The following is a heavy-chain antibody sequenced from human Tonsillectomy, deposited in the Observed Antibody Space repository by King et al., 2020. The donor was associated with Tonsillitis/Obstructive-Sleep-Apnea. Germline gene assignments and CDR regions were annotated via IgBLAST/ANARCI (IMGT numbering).Heavy chain of an antibody. J-gene: IGHJ5*02. Sequence: QLVQSGAEVKKPGASVKVSCKASGYTFTSYYMHWVRQAPGQGLEWMGIINPSGGSTSYAQKFQGRVTITRDTSTSTVYMELSSLRSEDTAVYYCARYTGGYCSSTSCDAGWFDPWGQGTLVTVSS. CDR3: ARYTGGYCSSTSCDAGWFDP. D-gene: IGHD2-2*01. V-gene: IGHV1-46*01. CDR1: GYTFTSYY. CDR2: INPSGGST.